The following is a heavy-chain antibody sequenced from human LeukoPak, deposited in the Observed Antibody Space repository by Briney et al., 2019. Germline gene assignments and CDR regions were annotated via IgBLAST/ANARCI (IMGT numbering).Heavy chain of an antibody. V-gene: IGHV1-2*02. J-gene: IGHJ4*02. D-gene: IGHD5-18*01. CDR3: ARTPSRGYSSGYSWDY. Sequence: ASVEVSSKTSGYTFIGYHMHWVRQAPGQGLEWMGWINPNTGDTNHAQKFQGRVTLTRDTSISTAHMELTSLTSDDTAVYYCARTPSRGYSSGYSWDYWGQGTLVTVSS. CDR1: GYTFIGYH. CDR2: INPNTGDT.